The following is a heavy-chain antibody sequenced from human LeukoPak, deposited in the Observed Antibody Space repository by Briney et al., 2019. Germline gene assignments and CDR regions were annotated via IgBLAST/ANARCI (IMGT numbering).Heavy chain of an antibody. CDR3: AKDWPVSGDHYSPFDY. CDR2: ISRSGGNT. V-gene: IGHV3-23*01. J-gene: IGHJ4*02. Sequence: GGSLRLSCAASGFTFSSHAMSWVRQASGKGLEWVAAISRSGGNTYYGDSVKGRFTISRDSSKNTVHLQMDSLRAEDTAVYYCAKDWPVSGDHYSPFDYWGQGTLVTVSS. D-gene: IGHD4-11*01. CDR1: GFTFSSHA.